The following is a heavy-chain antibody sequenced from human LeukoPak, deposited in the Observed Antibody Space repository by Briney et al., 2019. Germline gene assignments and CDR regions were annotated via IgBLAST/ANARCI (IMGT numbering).Heavy chain of an antibody. CDR2: IYYSGST. V-gene: IGHV4-39*07. D-gene: IGHD3-22*01. CDR3: AKSYDSSGYYNY. CDR1: GGSISSSSYY. Sequence: SETLSLTCTVSGGSISSSSYYWGWIRQPPGKGLEWIGSIYYSGSTYYNPSLKSRVTISVDTSKNQFSLKLSSVTAADTAVYYCAKSYDSSGYYNYWGQETLVTVSS. J-gene: IGHJ4*02.